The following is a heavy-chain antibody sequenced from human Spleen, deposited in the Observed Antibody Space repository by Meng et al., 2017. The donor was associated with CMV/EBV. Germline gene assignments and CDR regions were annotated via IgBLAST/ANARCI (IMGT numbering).Heavy chain of an antibody. D-gene: IGHD3-9*01. J-gene: IGHJ5*02. CDR1: FTTYW. Sequence: FTTYWIGWVRQMPGKGLEWMGIIYPGDSDTRYSPSFQGQVTISADKSISTAYLQWSSLKASDTAMYYCARHARDYDILTGYPNWFDPWGQGTLVTVSS. CDR3: ARHARDYDILTGYPNWFDP. V-gene: IGHV5-51*01. CDR2: IYPGDSDT.